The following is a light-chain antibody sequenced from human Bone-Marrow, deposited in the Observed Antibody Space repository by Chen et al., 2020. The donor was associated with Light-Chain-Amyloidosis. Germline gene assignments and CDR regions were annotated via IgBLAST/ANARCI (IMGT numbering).Light chain of an antibody. V-gene: IGLV3-21*02. J-gene: IGLJ3*02. Sequence: SYVLTQPSSVSVAPGQTAPIACGGNNIGSTSVHWYQQTPGQAPLLVVYDDSDRPSGIPERLSGSNSGNTATLTISMVEAGDEADYYCQVWDRSSDRPVFGGGTKLTVL. CDR2: DDS. CDR3: QVWDRSSDRPV. CDR1: NIGSTS.